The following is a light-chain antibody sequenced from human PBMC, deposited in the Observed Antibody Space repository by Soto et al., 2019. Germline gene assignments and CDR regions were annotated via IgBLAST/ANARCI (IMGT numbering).Light chain of an antibody. Sequence: QSALTQPPSASGSPGQSVTISCTGTSSDVGDYNYVSWYQQHPSKAPKLMIYEVTKRPSGVPDRFSGSKSGITASLTVSGLQAEDEANYYCTSYAGRYTYVFGTGPXVT. CDR1: SSDVGDYNY. J-gene: IGLJ1*01. V-gene: IGLV2-8*01. CDR2: EVT. CDR3: TSYAGRYTYV.